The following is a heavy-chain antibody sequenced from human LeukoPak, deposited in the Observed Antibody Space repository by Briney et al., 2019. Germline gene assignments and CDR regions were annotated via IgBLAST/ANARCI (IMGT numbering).Heavy chain of an antibody. CDR2: INHSGST. CDR1: GGSFSGYY. CDR3: ARQTLTMVRGVIITAYFDY. V-gene: IGHV4-34*01. D-gene: IGHD3-10*01. J-gene: IGHJ4*02. Sequence: SGTLSLTCAVYGGSFSGYYWSWIRQPPGKGLEWIGEINHSGSTNYNPSLKSRVTIPVDTSKNQFSLKLSSVTAADTAVYYCARQTLTMVRGVIITAYFDYWGQGTLVTVSS.